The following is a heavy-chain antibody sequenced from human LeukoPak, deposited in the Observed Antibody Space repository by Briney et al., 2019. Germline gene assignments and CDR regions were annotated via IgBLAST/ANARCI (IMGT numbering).Heavy chain of an antibody. CDR2: INAGNGNT. CDR1: GYTFTSYA. Sequence: ASVKVSCKASGYTFTSYAMHWVRQAPGQRLEWMGWINAGNGNTKYSQEFQGRVTITRDTSASTAYMELSSLRSEDMAVYYCARVKAARRTGGALDIWGQGTMVTVSS. CDR3: ARVKAARRTGGALDI. V-gene: IGHV1-3*03. D-gene: IGHD6-6*01. J-gene: IGHJ3*02.